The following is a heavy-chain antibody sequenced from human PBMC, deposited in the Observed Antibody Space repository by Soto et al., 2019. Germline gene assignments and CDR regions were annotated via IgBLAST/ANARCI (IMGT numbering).Heavy chain of an antibody. CDR2: ISSSSSYI. Sequence: GGSLRLSCAASGFTFSSYSMNWVRQAPGKGLERVSSISSSSSYIYYADSVKGRFTISRDNAKNSLYLQMNSLRAEDTAVYYCARVYDSSGYYYDPAAFDIWGQGTMVTVSS. V-gene: IGHV3-21*01. J-gene: IGHJ3*02. CDR1: GFTFSSYS. D-gene: IGHD3-22*01. CDR3: ARVYDSSGYYYDPAAFDI.